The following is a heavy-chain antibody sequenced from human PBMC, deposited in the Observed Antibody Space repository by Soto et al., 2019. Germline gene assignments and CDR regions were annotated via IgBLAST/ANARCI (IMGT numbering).Heavy chain of an antibody. J-gene: IGHJ4*02. V-gene: IGHV4-4*02. CDR3: AREGNHPFSLGY. CDR1: GGSITDKW. CDR2: VHHSGST. Sequence: QVQLQESGPGLVKPSGILSLTCAVSGGSITDKWWSGIRQTPGKGLEWIGEVHHSGSTNYSPSLKSRVTMSVDTSKNDFSLKLFSLTAADTAIYYCAREGNHPFSLGYWGQGTLVTVSS. D-gene: IGHD3-10*01.